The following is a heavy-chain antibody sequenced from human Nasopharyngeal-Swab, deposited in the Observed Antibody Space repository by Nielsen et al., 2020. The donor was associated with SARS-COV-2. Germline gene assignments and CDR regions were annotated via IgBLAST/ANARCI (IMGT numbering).Heavy chain of an antibody. CDR1: GFRFSDYA. CDR3: TKGRGYSSSRSLDY. CDR2: IRWNSESI. D-gene: IGHD6-13*01. J-gene: IGHJ4*02. Sequence: SLKISCAASGFRFSDYAMHWVRQAPGKGLEWVSGIRWNSESIDYADSVKGRFTISRDNAKNSLYLQMDSLRAEDTALYYCTKGRGYSSSRSLDYWGQGTLVTVSS. V-gene: IGHV3-9*01.